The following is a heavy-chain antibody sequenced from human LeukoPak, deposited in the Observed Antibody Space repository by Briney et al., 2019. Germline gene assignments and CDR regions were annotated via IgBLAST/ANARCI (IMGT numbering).Heavy chain of an antibody. V-gene: IGHV4-59*01. D-gene: IGHD3-10*01. CDR3: AQERLWFGESRSNRFDP. CDR1: GGSISSYY. Sequence: SETLSLTCTVSGGSISSYYWSWIRQPPGKGLEWIGYIYYSGSTNYNPSLKSRVTISVDTSKNQFSLKLSSVTAADTAVYYCAQERLWFGESRSNRFDPWGQGTLVTVSS. J-gene: IGHJ5*02. CDR2: IYYSGST.